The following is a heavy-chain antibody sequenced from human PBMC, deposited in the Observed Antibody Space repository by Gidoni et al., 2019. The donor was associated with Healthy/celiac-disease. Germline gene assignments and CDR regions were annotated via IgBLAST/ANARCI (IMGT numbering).Heavy chain of an antibody. J-gene: IGHJ4*02. V-gene: IGHV4-31*02. CDR1: GGSISSGGYY. CDR2: FYYSGST. D-gene: IGHD3-22*01. Sequence: GGSISSGGYYWSWIRQHPGKGLEWIGYFYYSGSTYYNPSLKSRVTISVDTSKNQFSLKLSSVSAADTAVYYCARGVYDSSGYYIDYWGQGTLVTVSS. CDR3: ARGVYDSSGYYIDY.